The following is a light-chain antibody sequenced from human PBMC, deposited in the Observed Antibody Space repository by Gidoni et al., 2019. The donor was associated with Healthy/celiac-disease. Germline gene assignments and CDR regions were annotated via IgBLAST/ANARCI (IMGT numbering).Light chain of an antibody. CDR3: QQYYSTPSGS. V-gene: IGKV4-1*01. CDR1: QSVLYSSNNKNY. Sequence: DSVMTQSPDSLAVSLGERATINCKSSQSVLYSSNNKNYLAWYQQKPGQPPKLLIYWASTRESGVPDRFSGSGSGTDFTLTISSLQAEDVAVYYCQQYYSTPSGSFGQGTKLEIK. CDR2: WAS. J-gene: IGKJ2*04.